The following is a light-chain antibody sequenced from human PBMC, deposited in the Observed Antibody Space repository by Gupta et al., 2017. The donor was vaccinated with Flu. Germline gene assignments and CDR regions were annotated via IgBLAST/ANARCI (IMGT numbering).Light chain of an antibody. Sequence: QSVLTQPPSASGTPGQRVTISCSGSSSNIGSNYVYWYQQLPGAAPKLLIYRNNQRPSGVPDRFSGSKSDTSASLAISGLRSEDESDYYCAAWDDSLSGVAFGGGTKLTV. CDR2: RNN. V-gene: IGLV1-47*01. J-gene: IGLJ3*02. CDR1: SSNIGSNY. CDR3: AAWDDSLSGVA.